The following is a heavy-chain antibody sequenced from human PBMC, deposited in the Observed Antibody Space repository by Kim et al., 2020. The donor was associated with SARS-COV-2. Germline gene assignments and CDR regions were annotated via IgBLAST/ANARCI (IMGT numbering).Heavy chain of an antibody. CDR1: GFTFSSYS. D-gene: IGHD2-2*01. Sequence: GGSLRLSCAASGFTFSSYSMNWVRQAPGKGLEWVSSISSSSSYIYYADSVKGRFTISRDNAKNSLYLQMNSLRAEDTAVYYCARDGSYGWHFVPAAMLGYYYYGMDVWGQGTTVTVSS. V-gene: IGHV3-21*01. CDR3: ARDGSYGWHFVPAAMLGYYYYGMDV. J-gene: IGHJ6*02. CDR2: ISSSSSYI.